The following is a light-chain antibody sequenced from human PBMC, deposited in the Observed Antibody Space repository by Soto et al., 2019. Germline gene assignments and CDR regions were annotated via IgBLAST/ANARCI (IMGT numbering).Light chain of an antibody. Sequence: QSALTQPASVSGSPGQSITICCTGTSSDIGDYNYVSWYQQYPGKAPKLIIYEVTNRPSGVSNRFSGSKSGNTASLTISGLQADDEADYYCSSYTTSSTRVFGGGTKLTVL. J-gene: IGLJ3*02. V-gene: IGLV2-14*01. CDR2: EVT. CDR1: SSDIGDYNY. CDR3: SSYTTSSTRV.